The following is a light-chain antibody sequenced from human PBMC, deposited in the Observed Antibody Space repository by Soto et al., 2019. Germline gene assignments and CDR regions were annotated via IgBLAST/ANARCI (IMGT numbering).Light chain of an antibody. J-gene: IGLJ1*01. Sequence: QSVLTQPPSVSGAPGQRVTISCTGSSSNIGAGYDVNWYQQLPETAPKLLIFGDSNRPSGVPDRFSGSKSGTSASLVITGLQADDEADYYCQPNDNGLSGSDVFGTGTKV. CDR3: QPNDNGLSGSDV. CDR2: GDS. V-gene: IGLV1-40*01. CDR1: SSNIGAGYD.